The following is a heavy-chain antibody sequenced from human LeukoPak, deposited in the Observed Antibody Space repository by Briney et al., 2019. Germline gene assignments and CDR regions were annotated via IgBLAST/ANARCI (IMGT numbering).Heavy chain of an antibody. CDR1: GFTFSNAW. J-gene: IGHJ4*02. V-gene: IGHV3-11*04. Sequence: GGSLRLSCAASGFTFSNAWMSWVRQAPGKGLEWVSYISSSGSTIYYADAVKGRFTITRDNAKNSLYLQMNSLRAEDTAVYYCASTYYDSSGYYEPPFDYWGQGTLVTVSS. CDR2: ISSSGSTI. D-gene: IGHD3-22*01. CDR3: ASTYYDSSGYYEPPFDY.